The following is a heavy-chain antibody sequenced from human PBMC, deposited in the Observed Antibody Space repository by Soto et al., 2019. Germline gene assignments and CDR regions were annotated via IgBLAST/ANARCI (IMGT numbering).Heavy chain of an antibody. Sequence: GGSLRLSCAASGFTFSSYAMWWVRQAPGKGLECVSAISGGGETTYYADSVKGRFTISRDNSKNTLYLQMNSLRSEDTAVYYCAFNSGSGSYYFDYWGQGTLVTVSS. CDR2: ISGGGETT. D-gene: IGHD3-10*01. J-gene: IGHJ4*02. CDR1: GFTFSSYA. V-gene: IGHV3-23*01. CDR3: AFNSGSGSYYFDY.